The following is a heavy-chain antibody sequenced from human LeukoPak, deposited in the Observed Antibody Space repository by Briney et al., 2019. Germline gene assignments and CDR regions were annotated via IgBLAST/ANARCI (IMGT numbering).Heavy chain of an antibody. J-gene: IGHJ4*02. CDR3: ARESYYFDY. CDR2: IKEDGSEK. V-gene: IGHV3-7*03. D-gene: IGHD3-16*02. CDR1: GFTFGSYW. Sequence: PGGSLRLSCAASGFTFGSYWLTWVRQAPGKGLEWVANIKEDGSEKYYMDSVKGRFTISRDNAKNSLYLQINSLRVDDTAVYYCARESYYFDYWGQGTLVTVSS.